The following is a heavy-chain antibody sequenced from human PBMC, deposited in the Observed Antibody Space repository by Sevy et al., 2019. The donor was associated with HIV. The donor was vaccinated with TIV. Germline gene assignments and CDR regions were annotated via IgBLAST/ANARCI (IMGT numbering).Heavy chain of an antibody. CDR1: GFNFRNSW. V-gene: IGHV3-7*03. CDR2: IKQDGYET. J-gene: IGHJ4*02. Sequence: GGSLRLSCATFGFNFRNSWMAWVRQPPGKGLEFLADIKQDGYETYYVDSAKGRFTISRDNAKNSLHLQMNSLRAEDTGMYFCGRGKEEGASVLDYWGQGTPVTVSS. D-gene: IGHD1-26*01. CDR3: GRGKEEGASVLDY.